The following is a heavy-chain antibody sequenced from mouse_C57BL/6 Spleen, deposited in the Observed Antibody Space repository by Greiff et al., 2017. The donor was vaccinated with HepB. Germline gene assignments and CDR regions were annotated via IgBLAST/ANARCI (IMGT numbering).Heavy chain of an antibody. CDR3: ARDRDDGGAMDY. CDR2: ISDGGSYT. CDR1: GFTFSSYA. V-gene: IGHV5-4*01. J-gene: IGHJ4*01. D-gene: IGHD2-3*01. Sequence: EVQVVESGGGLVKPGGSLKLSCAASGFTFSSYAMSWVRQTPEKRLEWVATISDGGSYTYYPDNVKGRFTISRDNAKNNLYLQMSHLKSEDTAMYYWARDRDDGGAMDYWGQGTSVTVSS.